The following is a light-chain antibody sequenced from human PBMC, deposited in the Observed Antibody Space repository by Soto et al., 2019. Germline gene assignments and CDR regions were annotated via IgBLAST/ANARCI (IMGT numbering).Light chain of an antibody. J-gene: IGKJ1*01. Sequence: IVLTQSPGTLSLSPGERVTLSCRASQSVTSSYIAWYQQKSGQAPRLLLYGASSRATGIPDRFRGSGSGTDFTLTISRLEPEDFAVYYCQQYGGLPTFGQGTKVDIK. V-gene: IGKV3-20*01. CDR1: QSVTSSY. CDR2: GAS. CDR3: QQYGGLPT.